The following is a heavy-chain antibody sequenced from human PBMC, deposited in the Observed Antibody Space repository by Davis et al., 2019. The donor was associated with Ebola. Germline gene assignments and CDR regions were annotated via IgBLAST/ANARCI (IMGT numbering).Heavy chain of an antibody. J-gene: IGHJ4*02. CDR2: ISGSGGST. V-gene: IGHV3-23*01. CDR1: GFTFSSYA. CDR3: AKDHSWMIAAAGTGGDY. Sequence: PGGSLRLSCAASGFTFSSYAMSWVRQAPGKGLEWVSAISGSGGSTYYADSVKGRFTISRDNSKNTLYLQMNSLRAEDTAVYYCAKDHSWMIAAAGTGGDYWGQGTLVTVSS. D-gene: IGHD6-13*01.